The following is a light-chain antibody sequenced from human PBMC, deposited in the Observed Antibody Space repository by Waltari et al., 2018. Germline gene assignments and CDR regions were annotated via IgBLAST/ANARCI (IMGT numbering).Light chain of an antibody. J-gene: IGKJ5*01. V-gene: IGKV3-11*01. CDR2: DAS. CDR3: QQRSNWPIT. Sequence: EIVLTQSPATLSLSPGERATPSCRASQSIRNYLAWYQQKPGQAPRLLIYDASNRATGIPARFSGSGSGTDFTLSISSLEPEDFAVYYCQQRSNWPITFGQGTRLEIK. CDR1: QSIRNY.